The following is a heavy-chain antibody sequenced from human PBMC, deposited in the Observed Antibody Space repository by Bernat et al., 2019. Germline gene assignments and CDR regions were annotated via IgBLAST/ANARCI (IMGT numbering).Heavy chain of an antibody. V-gene: IGHV3-23*04. Sequence: EVQLVESGGGLVQPGGSLRLSCAASGFTFSSYAMSWVRQAPGKGLEWVSAISGSGGSTSYADSVKGRFTISRDNSKNTLYLQMNSLRAEDTAVYYCAKEGSPSPYYYDSSGTFDYWGQGTLVTVSS. CDR3: AKEGSPSPYYYDSSGTFDY. CDR1: GFTFSSYA. CDR2: ISGSGGST. D-gene: IGHD3-22*01. J-gene: IGHJ4*02.